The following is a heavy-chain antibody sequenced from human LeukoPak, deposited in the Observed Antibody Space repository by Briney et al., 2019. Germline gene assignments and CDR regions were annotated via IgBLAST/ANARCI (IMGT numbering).Heavy chain of an antibody. CDR1: GFTFSDYW. Sequence: PGGSLRLSCAASGFTFSDYWMTWVRQAPGKGLEWVANIKYDGTEEYYVHPVKGRFTISRDNAKNSLYLQMSSLRAEDTAVYFCARAVVAEYDSSGDSFAGDYFDYWGQGTLVTVSS. D-gene: IGHD3-22*01. V-gene: IGHV3-7*01. J-gene: IGHJ4*02. CDR3: ARAVVAEYDSSGDSFAGDYFDY. CDR2: IKYDGTEE.